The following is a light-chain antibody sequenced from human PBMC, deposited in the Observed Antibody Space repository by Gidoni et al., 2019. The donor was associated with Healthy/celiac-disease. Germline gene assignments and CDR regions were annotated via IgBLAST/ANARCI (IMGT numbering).Light chain of an antibody. CDR3: MQAVQTPLT. CDR1: QSLLHSNGYNY. J-gene: IGKJ4*01. V-gene: IGKV2-28*01. CDR2: LGS. Sequence: DIVMTQSPRSLPVTSGEPASIPCRSSQSLLHSNGYNYLDWYLQKPGQSPQLLSYLGSNRASGVPDRFSGSESGTDFTLKISRVEAEDVGVYYCMQAVQTPLTFGGGTKVEIK.